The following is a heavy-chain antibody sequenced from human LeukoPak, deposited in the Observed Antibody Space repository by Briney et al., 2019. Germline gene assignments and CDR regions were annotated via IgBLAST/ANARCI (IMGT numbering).Heavy chain of an antibody. CDR3: ARPYSIAAGSTFDS. CDR1: GFTFSSYW. V-gene: IGHV3-7*01. J-gene: IGHJ4*02. Sequence: PGGSLRLSCAASGFTFSSYWMSWVRQAPGKGLEWVGNIKQDESEKYYVDSVKGRFTISRDNAKNSLYLLMNSLRAEDTAVYYCARPYSIAAGSTFDSWGQGTLVTVSS. CDR2: IKQDESEK. D-gene: IGHD6-13*01.